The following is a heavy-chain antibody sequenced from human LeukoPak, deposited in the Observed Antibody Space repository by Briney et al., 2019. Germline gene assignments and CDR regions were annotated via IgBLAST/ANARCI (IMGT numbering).Heavy chain of an antibody. J-gene: IGHJ6*02. CDR2: INPSGGST. CDR3: ARKCSSSCMEDGLDV. D-gene: IGHD6-13*01. Sequence: GASVKVSCKASGYTFTSYYMHWVRQAPGQGLEWMGIINPSGGSTSYAQKFQGRVTMTRDTSTSTVYMELSSLRSEDTAVYYCARKCSSSCMEDGLDVWGQGTKVTVSS. CDR1: GYTFTSYY. V-gene: IGHV1-46*01.